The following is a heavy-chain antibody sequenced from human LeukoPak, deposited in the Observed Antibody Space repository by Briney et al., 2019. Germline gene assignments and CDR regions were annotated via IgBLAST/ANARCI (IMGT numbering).Heavy chain of an antibody. J-gene: IGHJ6*02. CDR1: GFTFSSYG. CDR2: IGYEGSNK. Sequence: GGPLRLSFAASGFTFSSYGMHGVRQAPGKGREGVAVIGYEGSNKYYADSVKGRFTISRDNSKNTLYLQMNSLRAEDTAVYYCARERSDYYGSGTYYYYYGMDVWGQGTTVTVSS. V-gene: IGHV3-33*01. CDR3: ARERSDYYGSGTYYYYYGMDV. D-gene: IGHD3-10*01.